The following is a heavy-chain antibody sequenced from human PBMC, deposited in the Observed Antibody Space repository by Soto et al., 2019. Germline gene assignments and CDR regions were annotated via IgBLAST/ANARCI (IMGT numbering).Heavy chain of an antibody. J-gene: IGHJ4*02. V-gene: IGHV6-1*01. CDR2: TYYRSKWYN. CDR1: GDSVSSDSTT. CDR3: ARSVVASPSRYFDY. D-gene: IGHD2-21*01. Sequence: QSPTLSLTCAISGDSVSSDSTTWNWLRQSPSRGLEWLGRTYYRSKWYNDYAAPVKSRITINLVTSKNQFSLQLNSVTPEDTAVYYCARSVVASPSRYFDYWGQGTLVTVSS.